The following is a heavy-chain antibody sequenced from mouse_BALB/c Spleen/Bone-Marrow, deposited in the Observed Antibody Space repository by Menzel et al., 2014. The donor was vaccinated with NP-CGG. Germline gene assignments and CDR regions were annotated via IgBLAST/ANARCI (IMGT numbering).Heavy chain of an antibody. J-gene: IGHJ1*01. D-gene: IGHD2-4*01. Sequence: VQLQQPGAELVKPAASVKLSCTASGFNIKDTYMHWVKQRPEQGLEWIGRIDPANGNTKYDPQFQGTATITAATSSNPASLQLRCLTSEDPAVYYCATMITDWYFDVWGAGTTVTVSS. CDR1: GFNIKDTY. V-gene: IGHV14-3*02. CDR2: IDPANGNT. CDR3: ATMITDWYFDV.